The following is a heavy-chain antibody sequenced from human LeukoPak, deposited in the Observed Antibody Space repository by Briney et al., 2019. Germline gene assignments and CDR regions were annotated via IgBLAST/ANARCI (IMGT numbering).Heavy chain of an antibody. CDR1: GFTFSSYA. J-gene: IGHJ4*02. CDR3: AKDPDCTSGVCYTFFDH. CDR2: ISGSGGVT. V-gene: IGHV3-23*01. Sequence: PGGALRLSCAASGFTFSSYAMSWVRQAPGKGLEWVSAISGSGGVTYYADSVKGRFTISRDNSNNTLYLQMNSLRAEDTAVYYCAKDPDCTSGVCYTFFDHWGQGTLVTVSS. D-gene: IGHD2-8*01.